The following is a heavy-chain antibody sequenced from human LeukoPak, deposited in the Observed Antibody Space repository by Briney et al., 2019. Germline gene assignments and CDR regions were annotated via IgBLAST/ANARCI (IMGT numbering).Heavy chain of an antibody. CDR2: ISYDGSNK. J-gene: IGHJ4*02. CDR3: ARRPDYTLYYFDY. V-gene: IGHV3-30*03. Sequence: GGSLRLSCAASGFTFSSYGMHWVRQAPGKGLEWVAVISYDGSNKYYADSVKGRFTISRDNSKNTLCLQMNSLRAEDTAVYYCARRPDYTLYYFDYWGQGTLVTVSS. D-gene: IGHD4-11*01. CDR1: GFTFSSYG.